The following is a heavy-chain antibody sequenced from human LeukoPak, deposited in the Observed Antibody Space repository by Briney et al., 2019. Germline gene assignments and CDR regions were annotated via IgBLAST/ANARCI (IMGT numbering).Heavy chain of an antibody. Sequence: GGSLRLSCAASGFTFDDYAMHWVRQAPGKGLEWVSGISWNSGSIGYADSVKGRFTISRDNAKNSLYLQMNSLRAEDTALYYCAKDKFRLLLKFSPFDYWGQGTLVTVSS. CDR3: AKDKFRLLLKFSPFDY. D-gene: IGHD3-22*01. CDR2: ISWNSGSI. V-gene: IGHV3-9*01. CDR1: GFTFDDYA. J-gene: IGHJ4*02.